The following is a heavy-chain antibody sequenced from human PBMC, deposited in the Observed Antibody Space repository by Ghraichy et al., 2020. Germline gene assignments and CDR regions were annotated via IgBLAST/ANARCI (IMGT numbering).Heavy chain of an antibody. Sequence: ESLNISCTAYGGSINSYSWAWIRQPPGEGLEWIGEVSHSGSTISNPSLKNRVSISMHTSRRQLSLRLNSVTASDTATYFCAMGLPETAYSFDFWGQGTLVTVSS. D-gene: IGHD2-21*01. V-gene: IGHV4-34*01. CDR3: AMGLPETAYSFDF. CDR2: VSHSGST. J-gene: IGHJ5*01. CDR1: GGSINSYS.